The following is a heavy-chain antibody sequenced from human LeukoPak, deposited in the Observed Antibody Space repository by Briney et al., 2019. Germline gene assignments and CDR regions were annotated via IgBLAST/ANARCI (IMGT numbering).Heavy chain of an antibody. CDR2: IKQDGSEK. Sequence: GGSLRLSCAASGFTFSSYAMSWLRQAPGKGLEWVANIKQDGSEKYYVDSVKGRFTIPRDNAKNSLYLQMNSLRAEDTAMYYCARDSAGNDYWGQGTLVTVSS. CDR3: ARDSAGNDY. D-gene: IGHD6-13*01. CDR1: GFTFSSYA. J-gene: IGHJ4*02. V-gene: IGHV3-7*01.